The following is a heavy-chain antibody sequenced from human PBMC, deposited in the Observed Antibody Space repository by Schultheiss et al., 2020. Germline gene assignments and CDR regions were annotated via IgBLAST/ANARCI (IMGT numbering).Heavy chain of an antibody. CDR3: ARRYRDGSSWARFDP. Sequence: SETLSLTCTVSGGSISSYYWSWIRQPPGKGLEWIGYIYYSGSTNYNPSLKSRVTISVDTSKNQFSLKLSSVTAADTAVYYCARRYRDGSSWARFDPWGQGTRVTGYS. D-gene: IGHD1-26*01. V-gene: IGHV4-59*01. J-gene: IGHJ5*02. CDR2: IYYSGST. CDR1: GGSISSYY.